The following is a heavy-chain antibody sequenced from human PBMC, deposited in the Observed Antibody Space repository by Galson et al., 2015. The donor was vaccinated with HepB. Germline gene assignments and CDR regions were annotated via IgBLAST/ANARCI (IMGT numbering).Heavy chain of an antibody. CDR3: AKGDVWGSAALNYGMVV. V-gene: IGHV3-23*01. J-gene: IGHJ6*02. CDR2: IGGGGST. Sequence: SLRLSCAASGFTFNSYAMTWVRQAPGKGLEWVAAIGGGGSTSYAESVKGRFTISRDNSKNMVFLQMYSLRAEDTAVYYCAKGDVWGSAALNYGMVVWGQGTTVTVSS. CDR1: GFTFNSYA. D-gene: IGHD3-16*01.